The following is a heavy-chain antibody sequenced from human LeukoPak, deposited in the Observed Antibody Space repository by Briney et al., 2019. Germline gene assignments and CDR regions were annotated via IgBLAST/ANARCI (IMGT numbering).Heavy chain of an antibody. V-gene: IGHV1-18*01. CDR2: ISAYNGNT. CDR1: GYTFTSYG. Sequence: ASVKVSRKASGYTFTSYGISWVRQAPGQGLEWMGWISAYNGNTNYAQKLQGRVTMATDTSTSTAYMELRSLRSDDTAVYYCARVLSDDFWSGLLYYYYYYGMDVWGQGTTVTVSS. J-gene: IGHJ6*02. D-gene: IGHD3-3*01. CDR3: ARVLSDDFWSGLLYYYYYYGMDV.